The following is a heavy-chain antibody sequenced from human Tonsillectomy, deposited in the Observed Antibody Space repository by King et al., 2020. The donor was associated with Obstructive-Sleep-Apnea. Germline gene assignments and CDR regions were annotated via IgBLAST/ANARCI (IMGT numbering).Heavy chain of an antibody. CDR3: ASRNGYSYGYSSPLDY. CDR1: GGSASGYY. V-gene: IGHV4-34*01. Sequence: VQLQQWGAGVLKPSETLSLTCAVYGGSASGYYWNWIRQPPGKGLEWIGEINHSGRTRYNPSLRSRVTISSDTSKDQFSLKMSSVTAADTAVYFCASRNGYSYGYSSPLDYWGPGMLVTVSS. J-gene: IGHJ4*02. D-gene: IGHD5-18*01. CDR2: INHSGRT.